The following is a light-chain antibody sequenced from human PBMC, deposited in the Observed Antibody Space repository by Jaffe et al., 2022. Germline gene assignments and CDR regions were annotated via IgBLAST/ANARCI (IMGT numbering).Light chain of an antibody. J-gene: IGKJ1*01. CDR2: GAS. V-gene: IGKV3-15*01. CDR3: QQYNNWPPA. CDR1: QSLSSN. Sequence: EIVMTQSPATLSVSPGERATLSCRASQSLSSNLAWYQQKPGQAPRLLIYGASTRATDIPARFSGSGSGTEFTLTISSLQSEDFAVYYCQQYNNWPPAFGQGTKVETK.